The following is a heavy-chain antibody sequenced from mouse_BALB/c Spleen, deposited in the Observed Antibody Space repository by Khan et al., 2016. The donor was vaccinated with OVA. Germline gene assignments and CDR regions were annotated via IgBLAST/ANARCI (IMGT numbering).Heavy chain of an antibody. V-gene: IGHV1-69*02. CDR3: TREVVDGSSFAY. D-gene: IGHD1-1*02. CDR1: GYTFTNYW. CDR2: IYPSDSYT. Sequence: QVQLQQPGIELVRPGASVKLSCKASGYTFTNYWINWVKQRPGQGLEWIGNIYPSDSYTNYNQKFKDKATLTVDKSSSTAYLQLSSPTSEASAVYYCTREVVDGSSFAYWGQGTLVTVSA. J-gene: IGHJ3*01.